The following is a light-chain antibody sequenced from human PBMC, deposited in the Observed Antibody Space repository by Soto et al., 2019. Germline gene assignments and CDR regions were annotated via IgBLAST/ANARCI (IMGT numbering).Light chain of an antibody. CDR1: QSVSSN. J-gene: IGKJ2*01. CDR3: QQYNNWPPYT. CDR2: GAS. V-gene: IGKV3-15*01. Sequence: EIVMTQSPATLSVSPGERATLSCRASQSVSSNLAWYQQKPGQAPRLLIYGASTRATGIPPGFSGSGSGTEFTLTISSLQSEDFAVYYCQQYNNWPPYTFGQGTKLEIK.